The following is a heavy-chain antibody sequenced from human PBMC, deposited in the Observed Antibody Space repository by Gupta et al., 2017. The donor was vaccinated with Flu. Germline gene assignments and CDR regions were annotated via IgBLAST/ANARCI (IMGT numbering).Heavy chain of an antibody. J-gene: IGHJ6*02. CDR2: ISYDGSNK. D-gene: IGHD3-16*02. CDR1: GFTFSSYG. CDR3: AKDLIYRAPGVKNRSYYYYGMDV. Sequence: QVQLVESGGGVVQPGRSLRLSCAASGFTFSSYGMHWVRQAPGKGLEWVAVISYDGSNKYYADSVKGRFTISRDNSKNTLYLQMNSLRAEDTAVYYCAKDLIYRAPGVKNRSYYYYGMDVWGQGTTVTVSS. V-gene: IGHV3-30*18.